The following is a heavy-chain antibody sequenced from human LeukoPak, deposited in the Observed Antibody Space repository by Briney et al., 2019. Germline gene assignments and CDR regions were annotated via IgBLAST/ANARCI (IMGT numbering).Heavy chain of an antibody. J-gene: IGHJ4*02. CDR2: IYADGRT. CDR1: GGSVSRYF. CDR3: ARQTDYYDSLYFDY. V-gene: IGHV4-4*09. D-gene: IGHD3-22*01. Sequence: SETLSLTCTVSGGSVSRYFWRWVRQPPGKGLQWIGHIYADGRTKYNPSLESRVAISVDTSKNQFSLKLSSVTAADTAVYYCARQTDYYDSLYFDYWGQGTLVTVSS.